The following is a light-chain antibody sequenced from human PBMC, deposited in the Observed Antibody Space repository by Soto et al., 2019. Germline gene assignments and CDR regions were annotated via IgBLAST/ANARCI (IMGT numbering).Light chain of an antibody. J-gene: IGKJ5*01. CDR1: QNITRW. CDR2: AAS. Sequence: DIQMTQSPSTLSTSIGDSVTITCRSSQNITRWLAWYQQKPVKAPKLLIYAASTLENGVPSRFTGSGSETEFTLTVNSLQPEDSATYFCQQYDDYITFGQGTRLEIK. V-gene: IGKV1-5*01. CDR3: QQYDDYIT.